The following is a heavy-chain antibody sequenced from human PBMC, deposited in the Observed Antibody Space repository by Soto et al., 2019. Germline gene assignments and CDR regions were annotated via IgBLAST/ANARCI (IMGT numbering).Heavy chain of an antibody. V-gene: IGHV4-59*01. CDR3: ATQLIAAGTHFRD. CDR1: GGSISSYY. Sequence: SETLSLTCTVSGGSISSYYWSWIRQPPGKGLEWIGYIYYSGSTNYNPSLKSRVTISVDTSKNQFSLKLSSVTAADTAVYYCATQLIAAGTHFRDWGQGTLVTVSS. CDR2: IYYSGST. J-gene: IGHJ4*02. D-gene: IGHD6-13*01.